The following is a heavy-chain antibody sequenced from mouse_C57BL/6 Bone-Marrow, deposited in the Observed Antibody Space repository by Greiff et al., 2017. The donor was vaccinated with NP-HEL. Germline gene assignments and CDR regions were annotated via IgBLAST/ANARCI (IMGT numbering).Heavy chain of an antibody. CDR1: GYTFTSYT. D-gene: IGHD1-1*01. CDR3: ASEVSLLLRSLFAY. J-gene: IGHJ3*01. CDR2: INPSSGYT. V-gene: IGHV1-4*01. Sequence: QVQLKESGAELARPGASVKMSCKASGYTFTSYTMHWVKQRPGQGLEWIGYINPSSGYTKYNQKFKDKATLTADKSSSTAYMQLSSLTSEDSAFYYCASEVSLLLRSLFAYWGQGTLVTVSA.